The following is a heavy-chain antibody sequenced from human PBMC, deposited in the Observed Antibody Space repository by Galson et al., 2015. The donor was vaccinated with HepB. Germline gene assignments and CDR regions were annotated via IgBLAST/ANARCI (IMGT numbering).Heavy chain of an antibody. CDR2: IRSKAYGGTT. CDR3: TRDPDIVVVVAATPFCDY. CDR1: GFTFGDYA. V-gene: IGHV3-49*03. D-gene: IGHD2-15*01. J-gene: IGHJ4*02. Sequence: SLRLSCAASGFTFGDYAMSWFRQAPGKGLEWVGFIRSKAYGGTTEYAASVKGRFTISRDDSKSIAYLQMNSLKTEDTAVYYCTRDPDIVVVVAATPFCDYWGQGTLVTVSS.